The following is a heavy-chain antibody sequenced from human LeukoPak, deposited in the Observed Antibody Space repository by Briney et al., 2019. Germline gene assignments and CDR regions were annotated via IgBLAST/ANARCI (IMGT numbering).Heavy chain of an antibody. V-gene: IGHV4-31*03. Sequence: TSETLSLTCTVSGGSISSGGYYWSWIRQHPGKGLEWIGYIYYSGSTYYNPSLKSRVTISVDTSKNQFSLKLSSVTAADTAVYYCASSIPDNNWFDSWGQGTLVTVSS. D-gene: IGHD2-2*02. J-gene: IGHJ5*01. CDR3: ASSIPDNNWFDS. CDR2: IYYSGST. CDR1: GGSISSGGYY.